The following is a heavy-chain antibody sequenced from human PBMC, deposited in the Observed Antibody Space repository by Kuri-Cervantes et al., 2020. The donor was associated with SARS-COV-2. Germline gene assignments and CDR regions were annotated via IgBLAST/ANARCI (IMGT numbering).Heavy chain of an antibody. Sequence: GGSLRLSCVASGFTVTRYTMNWVRQAPGKALEWVSSISGSGSYIYYADSVKGRLTISKESGENSLYLHMNSLRGDDTAVYYCARVAGEGPIYYYYMDVWGKGTTVTVSS. D-gene: IGHD2-21*01. CDR3: ARVAGEGPIYYYYMDV. J-gene: IGHJ6*03. V-gene: IGHV3-21*01. CDR1: GFTVTRYT. CDR2: ISGSGSYI.